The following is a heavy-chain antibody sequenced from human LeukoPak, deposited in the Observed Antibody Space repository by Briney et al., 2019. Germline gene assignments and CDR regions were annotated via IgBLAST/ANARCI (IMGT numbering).Heavy chain of an antibody. V-gene: IGHV3-30-3*01. CDR2: ISYDGSNK. J-gene: IGHJ3*02. D-gene: IGHD2-2*01. CDR1: GFTFSSYA. CDR3: APQRLVVAPQAFDI. Sequence: GRSLRLSCAASGFTFSSYAMHWVRQAPGKGLEWVAVISYDGSNKYYADSVKGRFTISRDNSKNTLYLQMNSLRAEDTAVYYCAPQRLVVAPQAFDIWGQGTMVTVSS.